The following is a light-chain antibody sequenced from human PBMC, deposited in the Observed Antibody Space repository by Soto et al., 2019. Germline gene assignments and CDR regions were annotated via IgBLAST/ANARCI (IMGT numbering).Light chain of an antibody. J-gene: IGKJ5*01. CDR1: ESVTNNY. Sequence: EIVLTQSPGTLSLSPGERSTLACRSSESVTNNYLAWYQQKPGQAPRLLIDGASSRATGVPDRFSGSGSGTEFILTISSLQSEDFGVYYCQQYNNWPPITFGQGTRLE. CDR2: GAS. CDR3: QQYNNWPPIT. V-gene: IGKV3-20*01.